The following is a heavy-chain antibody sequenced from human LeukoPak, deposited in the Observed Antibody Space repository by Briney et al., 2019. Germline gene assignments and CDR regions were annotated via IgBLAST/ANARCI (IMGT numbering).Heavy chain of an antibody. V-gene: IGHV3-23*01. Sequence: TGGSLRLSRAACGFTFSSYAMSWVRQAPGKGLEWVSAISGSGGSTYYADSVKGRFTISRDNSKNTLYLQMNSLRAEDTAVYYCAKGAGGRAYYDFWSGRYYFDYWGQGTLVTVSS. CDR3: AKGAGGRAYYDFWSGRYYFDY. J-gene: IGHJ4*02. D-gene: IGHD3-3*01. CDR1: GFTFSSYA. CDR2: ISGSGGST.